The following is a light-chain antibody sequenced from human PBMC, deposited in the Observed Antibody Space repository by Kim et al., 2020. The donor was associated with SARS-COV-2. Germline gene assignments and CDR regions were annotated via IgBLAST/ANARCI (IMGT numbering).Light chain of an antibody. Sequence: GRTVTHARTRNRGRTGTYDVKWCPHGPGRAPTTVIFQEKKRPSGVPDRFCGYIDSSSNSASLTISGLAPEDEADYYCQSYDSSNGVVGGGTQLTVL. J-gene: IGLJ3*02. V-gene: IGLV6-57*03. CDR1: RGRTGTYD. CDR3: QSYDSSNGV. CDR2: QEK.